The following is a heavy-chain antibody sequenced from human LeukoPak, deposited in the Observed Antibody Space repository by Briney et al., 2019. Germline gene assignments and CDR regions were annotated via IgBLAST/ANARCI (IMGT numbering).Heavy chain of an antibody. D-gene: IGHD2-2*01. J-gene: IGHJ4*02. Sequence: QPGGSLRLSCAASGFTFSSYSMNWVRQAPGKGLEWVSYISSSSSTIYYADSVKGRFTISRDKSYKTLYLQMNSLRAEDTAVYYCVRAAPRDCSSTSCSLFDNWGQGTLVTVSS. V-gene: IGHV3-48*01. CDR1: GFTFSSYS. CDR2: ISSSSSTI. CDR3: VRAAPRDCSSTSCSLFDN.